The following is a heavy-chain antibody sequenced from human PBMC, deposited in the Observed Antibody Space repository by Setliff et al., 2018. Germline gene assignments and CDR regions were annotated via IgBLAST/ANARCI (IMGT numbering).Heavy chain of an antibody. Sequence: GGSLRLSCAASGFTLNNYAMSWVRQAPGTGLEWISAITDDGGTTHYAGSVKGRFTIARDNSNSTLYLQMNSLRVEDTALYYCAKSSGSSSSTNLEYLGPGTLVTVSS. CDR2: ITDDGGTT. CDR1: GFTLNNYA. D-gene: IGHD6-6*01. V-gene: IGHV3-23*01. J-gene: IGHJ4*02. CDR3: AKSSGSSSSTNLEY.